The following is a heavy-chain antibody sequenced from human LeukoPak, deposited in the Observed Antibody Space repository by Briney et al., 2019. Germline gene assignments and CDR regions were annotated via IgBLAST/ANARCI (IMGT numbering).Heavy chain of an antibody. CDR2: IYTSGST. CDR1: GGSISSYY. Sequence: SETLSLTCTVSGGSISSYYWSWIRQPAGGGLEGMGRIYTSGSTNSNPSLKSRVTMSVDTSKNQSSPKLSSVTAADTAVYYCAVGLLWFGKLDYRGQGTLVTVSS. J-gene: IGHJ4*02. V-gene: IGHV4-4*07. CDR3: AVGLLWFGKLDY. D-gene: IGHD3-10*01.